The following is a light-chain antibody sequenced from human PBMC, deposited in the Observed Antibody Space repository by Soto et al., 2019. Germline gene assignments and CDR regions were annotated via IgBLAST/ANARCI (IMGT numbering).Light chain of an antibody. CDR2: DAS. Sequence: QMTQSPSTLSASIGDRCTITCRASQSVDSRLAWYQQKPGKAPKLLVYDASTLETGVPSRFSGSGSGAEFTLTITGLQPEDIATYSCQHYDSFWSFGQATKVDIK. CDR1: QSVDSR. V-gene: IGKV1-5*01. J-gene: IGKJ1*01. CDR3: QHYDSFWS.